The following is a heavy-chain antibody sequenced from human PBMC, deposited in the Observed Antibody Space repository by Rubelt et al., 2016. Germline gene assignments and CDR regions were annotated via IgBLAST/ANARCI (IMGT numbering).Heavy chain of an antibody. CDR3: ARAGRPGEGFVDH. D-gene: IGHD7-27*01. J-gene: IGHJ4*02. CDR1: DDSMNEYY. Sequence: QVQLQESGPGLVKPSETLSLTCSVSDDSMNEYYWAWIRQPPGEGLEWVAYIHSNGDTQYSPSLKSRLVVSFDTSKHQLSLKFTSVHAADVGIYYCARAGRPGEGFVDHWGQGTLVTVSS. V-gene: IGHV4-4*08. CDR2: IHSNGDT.